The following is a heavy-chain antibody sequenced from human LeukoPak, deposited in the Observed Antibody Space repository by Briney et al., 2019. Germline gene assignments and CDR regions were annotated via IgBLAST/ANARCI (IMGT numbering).Heavy chain of an antibody. CDR3: ARMDSSGYYPTNFDY. D-gene: IGHD3-22*01. J-gene: IGHJ4*02. CDR2: IKQDGSEK. Sequence: PGGSLRLSCAASGFTFSSYWMSWVRQAPGKGLEWVANIKQDGSEKNYVDSVKGRFTISRDNAKNSLYLQMNSLRAEDTAVYYCARMDSSGYYPTNFDYWGQGTLVTVSS. CDR1: GFTFSSYW. V-gene: IGHV3-7*01.